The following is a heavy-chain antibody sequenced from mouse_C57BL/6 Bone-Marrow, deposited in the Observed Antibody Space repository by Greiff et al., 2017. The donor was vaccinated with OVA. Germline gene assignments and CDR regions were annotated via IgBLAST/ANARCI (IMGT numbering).Heavy chain of an antibody. Sequence: EVQRVESGGGLVKPGGSLKLSCAASGFTFSSYAMSWVRQTPEKRLEWVATISDGGSYTYYPDNVKGRFTISRDNAKNNLYLQMSHLKSEDTAMYYCATNYYGSSWDFDYWGKGTTLTVSS. V-gene: IGHV5-4*01. CDR1: GFTFSSYA. J-gene: IGHJ2*01. CDR2: ISDGGSYT. CDR3: ATNYYGSSWDFDY. D-gene: IGHD1-1*01.